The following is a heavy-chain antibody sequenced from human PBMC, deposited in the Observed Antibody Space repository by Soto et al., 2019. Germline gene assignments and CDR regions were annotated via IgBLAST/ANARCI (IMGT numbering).Heavy chain of an antibody. CDR1: GGSISSGGYY. D-gene: IGHD3-10*02. CDR2: IYYSGST. J-gene: IGHJ4*02. V-gene: IGHV4-31*03. CDR3: ARSTIFPGRDYFDY. Sequence: QVQLQESGPGLVKPSQTLSLTCTVSGGSISSGGYYWSWIRQHPGKGLEWIGYIYYSGSTYYNPSLKSRVTISGDTSKNQFSLKLSSVTAADTAVYYCARSTIFPGRDYFDYWGQGTLVTVSS.